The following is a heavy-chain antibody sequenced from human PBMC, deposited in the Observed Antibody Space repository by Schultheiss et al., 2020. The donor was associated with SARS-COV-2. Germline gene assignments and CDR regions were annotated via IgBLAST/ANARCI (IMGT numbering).Heavy chain of an antibody. CDR3: ARASYHYYDSSGYLV. J-gene: IGHJ1*01. CDR1: GGSISSSSYY. V-gene: IGHV4-39*07. D-gene: IGHD3-22*01. CDR2: IYYSGST. Sequence: SETLSLTCTVSGGSISSSSYYWGWIRQPPGKGLEWIGSIYYSGSTYYNPSLKSRVTISVDTSKNQFSLKLSSVTAADTAVYYCARASYHYYDSSGYLVWGQGTLVTVSS.